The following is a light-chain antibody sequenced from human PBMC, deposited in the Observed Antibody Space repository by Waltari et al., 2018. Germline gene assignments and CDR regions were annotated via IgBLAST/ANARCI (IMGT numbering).Light chain of an antibody. CDR1: HTILRSSTQGNA. Sequence: DIVMTQSPDFVPVSLGERATIHCRSSHTILRSSTQGNALAWFQRRPGKPPKLLIYWASSRDPGVPDRFSGSGSGTDFTLTISSLQAEDVAVYYCQQYYSLPYTFGPGTKLEIK. CDR2: WAS. V-gene: IGKV4-1*01. J-gene: IGKJ2*01. CDR3: QQYYSLPYT.